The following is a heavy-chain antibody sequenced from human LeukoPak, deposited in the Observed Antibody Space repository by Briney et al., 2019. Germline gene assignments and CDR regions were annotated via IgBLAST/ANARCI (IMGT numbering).Heavy chain of an antibody. CDR3: ARSAVTNRGGWFDP. CDR1: GFTFSIYT. D-gene: IGHD4-17*01. J-gene: IGHJ5*02. CDR2: ISSVGTYI. Sequence: GGSLRLSCAASGFTFSIYTMTWARQAPGKGLEWVASISSVGTYIYQADSVKGRFTISRDNAENSLYLQMNSLRAEDTAVYYCARSAVTNRGGWFDPWGQGTLVTVSP. V-gene: IGHV3-21*01.